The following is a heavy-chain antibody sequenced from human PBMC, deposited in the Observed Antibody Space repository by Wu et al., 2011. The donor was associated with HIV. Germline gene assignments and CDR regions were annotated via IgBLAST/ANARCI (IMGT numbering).Heavy chain of an antibody. CDR3: ARVSVILGDVFDV. V-gene: IGHV1-2*02. CDR1: GYTFTDYY. J-gene: IGHJ3*01. Sequence: VQLVRVVGLRVKKPGASVKVSCKASGYTFTDYYIHWVRQAPGQGLEWMGWVNPNTGGTSSAQTFQGRVSMTRDTSISTAYMELSGLTSDDTAVYYCARVSVILGDVFDVWGQGTMVTVSS. CDR2: VNPNTGGT. D-gene: IGHD7-27*01.